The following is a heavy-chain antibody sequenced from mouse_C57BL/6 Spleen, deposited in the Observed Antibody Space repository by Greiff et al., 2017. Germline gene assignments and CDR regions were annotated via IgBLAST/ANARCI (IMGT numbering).Heavy chain of an antibody. CDR1: GFTFSDYY. CDR2: INYDGSST. J-gene: IGHJ1*03. V-gene: IGHV5-16*01. Sequence: EVQLQESEGGLVQPGSSMKLSCTASGFTFSDYYMAWVRQVPEKGLEWVANINYDGSSTYYLDSLKSRFIISRDNAKNILYLQMSSLKSEDTATYYCARALYDGYYGYFDVWGTGTTVTVSS. D-gene: IGHD2-3*01. CDR3: ARALYDGYYGYFDV.